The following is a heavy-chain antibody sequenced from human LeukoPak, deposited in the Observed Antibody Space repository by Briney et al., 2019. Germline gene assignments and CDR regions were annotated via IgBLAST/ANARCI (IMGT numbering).Heavy chain of an antibody. D-gene: IGHD1-26*01. CDR2: ISSSGSTI. Sequence: GGSLRLSCAASGFTFSDYYMSWIRQAPGKGLEWVSYISSSGSTIYYADSVKGRFTISRDNAKNSLFLQMNSLRAEDTAVYYCARDKIVGATYFDYWGQGTLVTVSS. J-gene: IGHJ4*02. V-gene: IGHV3-11*04. CDR3: ARDKIVGATYFDY. CDR1: GFTFSDYY.